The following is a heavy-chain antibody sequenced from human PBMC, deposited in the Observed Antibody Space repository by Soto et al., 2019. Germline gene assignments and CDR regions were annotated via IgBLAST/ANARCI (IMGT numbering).Heavy chain of an antibody. CDR2: INPNSGGT. V-gene: IGHV1-2*04. Sequence: QVQLVQSGAEVKKPGASVKVSCKASGYTFTGYYMHWVRQAPGQGLEWMGWINPNSGGTNYAQKFQGWVTMPKDTSISTAYMELRRLSSDDTAVYYCARGFISIVRGVSLLGYWGQGTLVTVSS. J-gene: IGHJ4*02. D-gene: IGHD3-10*01. CDR3: ARGFISIVRGVSLLGY. CDR1: GYTFTGYY.